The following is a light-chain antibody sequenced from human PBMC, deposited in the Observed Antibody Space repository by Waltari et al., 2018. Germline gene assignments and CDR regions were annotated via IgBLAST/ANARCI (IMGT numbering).Light chain of an antibody. CDR2: EVF. CDR3: SSYTSSDTLEVI. CDR1: SSDVVGYDY. J-gene: IGLJ2*01. Sequence: QSALTQPASVSGSPGQSITISCTATSSDVVGYDYVSWYQQHPGKAPKPMFYEVFYRPPGVADRFSGSKSGTTASLTISGLQAEDEADYYCSSYTSSDTLEVIFGGGTKLTVL. V-gene: IGLV2-14*01.